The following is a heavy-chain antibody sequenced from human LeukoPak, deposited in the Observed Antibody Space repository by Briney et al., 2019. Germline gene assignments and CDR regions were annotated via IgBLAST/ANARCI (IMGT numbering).Heavy chain of an antibody. CDR1: GGCFSGYY. CDR3: ARGREWELIDYYYGMDV. Sequence: SETLSLTCAVYGGCFSGYYWSWIRQPPGKGLEWIGAINHSGSANYNTSLKSRVTISVDTSKNQFSLKLSSVTAADTAVYYCARGREWELIDYYYGMDVWGQGTTVTVSS. V-gene: IGHV4-34*01. J-gene: IGHJ6*02. D-gene: IGHD1-26*01. CDR2: INHSGSA.